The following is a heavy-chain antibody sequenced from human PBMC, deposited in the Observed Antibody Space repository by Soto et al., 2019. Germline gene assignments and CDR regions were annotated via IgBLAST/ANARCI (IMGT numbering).Heavy chain of an antibody. CDR2: ISWNSGSI. J-gene: IGHJ5*02. D-gene: IGHD3-10*01. V-gene: IGHV3-9*01. CDR1: GFTFDDYA. Sequence: EVQLVESWGGLVQPGRSLRLSCAASGFTFDDYAMHWVRQAPGKCLEWVSGISWNSGSIGYADSVKGRFTISRDNGKNSLYLQMNRLRAEDPALYSCAKDIRGSGSNWFDPWGQGTLVTVSS. CDR3: AKDIRGSGSNWFDP.